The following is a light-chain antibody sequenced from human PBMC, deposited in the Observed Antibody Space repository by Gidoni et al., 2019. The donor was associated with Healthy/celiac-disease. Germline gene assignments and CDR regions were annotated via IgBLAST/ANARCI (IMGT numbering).Light chain of an antibody. J-gene: IGKJ1*01. V-gene: IGKV4-1*01. CDR3: QQYYSTPPT. Sequence: DIVMTQSPDSLAVSLGERAPINCKSSQSVLYSSNNKNYLAWYQQKPGQPPKLLIYWASTRVSGVPDRFSGSGSGTDFTLTISSLQAEDVAVYYCQQYYSTPPTFGQXTKVEIK. CDR1: QSVLYSSNNKNY. CDR2: WAS.